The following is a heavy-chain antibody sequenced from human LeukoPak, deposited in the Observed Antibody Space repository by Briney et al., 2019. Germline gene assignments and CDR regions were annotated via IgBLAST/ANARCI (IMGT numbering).Heavy chain of an antibody. J-gene: IGHJ5*02. CDR3: ARHAARAGWFDP. CDR2: IYTSGST. Sequence: SETLSLTCTVSGGSISSYYWSWIRQPPGKGLEWIGYIYTSGSTNYNPSLKSQVTISVDTSKNQFSLKLSSVTAADTAVYYCARHAARAGWFDPWGQGTLVTVSS. D-gene: IGHD6-6*01. CDR1: GGSISSYY. V-gene: IGHV4-4*09.